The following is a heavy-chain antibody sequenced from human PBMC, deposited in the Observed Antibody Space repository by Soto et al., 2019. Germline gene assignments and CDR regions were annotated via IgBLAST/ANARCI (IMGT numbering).Heavy chain of an antibody. D-gene: IGHD2-15*01. CDR1: GFTFSSYA. J-gene: IGHJ4*02. CDR3: AKGERHIVVVVAATPGY. V-gene: IGHV3-23*01. CDR2: ISGSGGST. Sequence: EVQLLESGGGLVQPGGSLRLSCAASGFTFSSYAMSWVRQAPGKGLEWVSAISGSGGSTYYADSVKGRFTISRDNSKNTLYLQMNSLRAEDTAVYYCAKGERHIVVVVAATPGYWGQGTLVTVSS.